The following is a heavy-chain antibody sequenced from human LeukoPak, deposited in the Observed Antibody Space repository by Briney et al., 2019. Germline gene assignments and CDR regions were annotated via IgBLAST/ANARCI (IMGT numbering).Heavy chain of an antibody. CDR3: VREEGY. CDR1: GFTFSTYW. CDR2: IKQDGSHK. J-gene: IGHJ4*02. Sequence: GGSLRLSCAASGFTFSTYWMYWVRQAPGKGLEWVANIKQDGSHKYYVDSVKGRFTISRDNAKNSLYSQMNSLRVEDTATYYCVREEGYWGQGTLVTVSS. V-gene: IGHV3-7*01.